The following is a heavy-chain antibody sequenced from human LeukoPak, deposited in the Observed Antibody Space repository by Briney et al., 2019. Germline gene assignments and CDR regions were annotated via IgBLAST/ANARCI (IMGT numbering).Heavy chain of an antibody. D-gene: IGHD1-26*01. CDR2: VSGDGRTT. CDR3: AKDSVVRNTGSYYFAS. V-gene: IGHV3-23*01. Sequence: GGSLRLSCAASGFTFNNYAMSWVRQVPGEGLEWVSAVSGDGRTTHYVDSVKGRFTISRDNSRNTLYLQMSSLRAEDTAIYYCAKDSVVRNTGSYYFASWGQGTLVTVSS. J-gene: IGHJ4*02. CDR1: GFTFNNYA.